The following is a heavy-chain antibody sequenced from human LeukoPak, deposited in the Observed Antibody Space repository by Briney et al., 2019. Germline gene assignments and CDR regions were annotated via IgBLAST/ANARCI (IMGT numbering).Heavy chain of an antibody. D-gene: IGHD5-24*01. Sequence: ASVKVSCKTSGYTFTRYYIHWVRQAPGQGLEWMGIINPSGGTTNFAQKFQGRVTMTRDTSTSTVYMELSSLRFEDTAVYYCARAGGGDGYNYVYWGQGTLVTVSS. CDR1: GYTFTRYY. J-gene: IGHJ4*02. CDR2: INPSGGTT. CDR3: ARAGGGDGYNYVY. V-gene: IGHV1-46*01.